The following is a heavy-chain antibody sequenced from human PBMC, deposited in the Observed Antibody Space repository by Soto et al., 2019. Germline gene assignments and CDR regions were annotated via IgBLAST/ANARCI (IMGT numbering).Heavy chain of an antibody. V-gene: IGHV3-7*01. CDR2: IKQDGSEK. CDR1: GFTFSSYW. J-gene: IGHJ5*02. D-gene: IGHD3-10*01. Sequence: EVQLVESGGGLVQPGGSLRLSCAASGFTFSSYWMSWVRQAPGKGLEWVGNIKQDGSEKYYVDSVKGRFTISRDNAKNSLYLQMNSLRAEDTAVYYCARVEITMVRGVIMGIWFDPWGQGTLVTVSS. CDR3: ARVEITMVRGVIMGIWFDP.